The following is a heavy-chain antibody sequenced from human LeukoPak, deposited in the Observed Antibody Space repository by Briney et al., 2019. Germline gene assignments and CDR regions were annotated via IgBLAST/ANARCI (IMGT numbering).Heavy chain of an antibody. CDR2: IYYSGST. CDR1: GGSISSSSYF. J-gene: IGHJ4*02. CDR3: AINYCAGDCYSGFDY. Sequence: SETLSLTCSVSGGSISSSSYFWGWIRQPPEKGLEWIGSIYYSGSTYYNPSLKSRVAISIDTSKNQFSLKLSSVTAADTAVYYCAINYCAGDCYSGFDYWGQGTLVTVSS. D-gene: IGHD2-21*02. V-gene: IGHV4-39*01.